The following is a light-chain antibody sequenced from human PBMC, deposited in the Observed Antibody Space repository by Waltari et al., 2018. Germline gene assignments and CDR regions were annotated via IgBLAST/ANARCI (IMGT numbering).Light chain of an antibody. CDR2: DVN. CDR1: DSDVGGYNF. J-gene: IGLJ2*01. Sequence: QSALAQPRSVSGSPGQSVTIPCTGADSDVGGYNFVSWYQQHPDRPPKLIIFDVNRRPSGVPDRFSGSKSGYTAFLTISGLQAEDEADYYCCSFAASHVEFGGGTTVIV. V-gene: IGLV2-11*01. CDR3: CSFAASHVE.